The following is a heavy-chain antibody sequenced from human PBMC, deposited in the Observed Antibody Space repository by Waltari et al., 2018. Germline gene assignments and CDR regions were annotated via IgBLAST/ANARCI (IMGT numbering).Heavy chain of an antibody. V-gene: IGHV3-30*18. Sequence: QVQLVESGGGMVQPGWSLRLSCAASGFSFSFYAMNWVRQVPGKGLEWVGIISYDGSREDYTDSVKGRFTIFRDNSRNTLYLQMNSLRAEDTAVYYCAKSDGGIKRWLQSDFDYWGQGTLVTVSS. CDR3: AKSDGGIKRWLQSDFDY. J-gene: IGHJ4*02. D-gene: IGHD3-16*01. CDR2: ISYDGSRE. CDR1: GFSFSFYA.